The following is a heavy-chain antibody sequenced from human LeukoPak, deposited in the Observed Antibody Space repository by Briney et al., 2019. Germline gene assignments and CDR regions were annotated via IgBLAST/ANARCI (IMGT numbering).Heavy chain of an antibody. D-gene: IGHD6-19*01. Sequence: SETLSLTCAVYGGSFSGYYWSWIRQPPGKGLEWVGEINPSGSTNYNPSLKSRVTISVDTSKNQFSLTLSSVTAADTAVYYCARVGSGWYLGDYWGQGTLVTVSS. J-gene: IGHJ4*02. CDR3: ARVGSGWYLGDY. V-gene: IGHV4-34*01. CDR2: INPSGST. CDR1: GGSFSGYY.